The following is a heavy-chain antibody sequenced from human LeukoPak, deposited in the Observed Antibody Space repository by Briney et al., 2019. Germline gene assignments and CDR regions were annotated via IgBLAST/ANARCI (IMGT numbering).Heavy chain of an antibody. CDR2: INPTGGST. CDR1: GYTFPSYF. D-gene: IGHD5-18*01. J-gene: IGHJ4*02. V-gene: IGHV1-46*01. Sequence: ASVKVSCKASGYTFPSYFMHWVRQAPGQGLEWMGIINPTGGSTTYAQKFQGRVTMTSDTSTSTVYMELSSLRSEDTAVYYCARGAYSYGYDWGQGTLVTVSS. CDR3: ARGAYSYGYD.